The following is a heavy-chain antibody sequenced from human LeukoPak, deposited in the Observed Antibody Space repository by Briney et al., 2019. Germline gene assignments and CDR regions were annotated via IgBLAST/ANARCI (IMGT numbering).Heavy chain of an antibody. D-gene: IGHD2/OR15-2a*01. V-gene: IGHV3-21*01. J-gene: IGHJ3*02. CDR1: GFTFSSYS. CDR3: ARGGLSMQRRDLFVI. CDR2: ISASPYI. Sequence: GGSLRLSCAASGFTFSSYSMNWARQAPGKGLEWVSSISASPYIYYADSVKDRFTISRDDSKNSLYLQMNSLRSEDTAVYYCARGGLSMQRRDLFVIWGQGTLVTVSS.